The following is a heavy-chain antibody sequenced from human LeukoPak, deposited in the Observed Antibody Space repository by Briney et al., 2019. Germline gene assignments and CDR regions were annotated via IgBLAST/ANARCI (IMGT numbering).Heavy chain of an antibody. V-gene: IGHV3-48*01. D-gene: IGHD3-22*01. CDR3: ARDTAYYYDSSGFHDY. CDR2: IGTSSTTI. Sequence: GGSLRLSCAASGFTFSSYTMNWVRQPPGKGLEWVSNIGTSSTTIYYADSVKGRFTISRDNAKNSLYLQMNSLRADDTAVYYCARDTAYYYDSSGFHDYWGQGTLVTVSS. CDR1: GFTFSSYT. J-gene: IGHJ4*02.